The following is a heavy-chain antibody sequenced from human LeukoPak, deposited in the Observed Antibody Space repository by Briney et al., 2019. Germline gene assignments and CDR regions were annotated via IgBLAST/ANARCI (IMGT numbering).Heavy chain of an antibody. V-gene: IGHV3-23*01. Sequence: QPGGSLRLSCAASGFNFSNYAMSWVRQAPGKGLEWVSVISGGGGLTYYADSVEGRFTVSRDNSKTTLYLQMNSPRAEDTALYYCARDWPGFDSYYYYYMDVWGKGTTVTVSS. CDR2: ISGGGGLT. CDR1: GFNFSNYA. D-gene: IGHD3-9*01. CDR3: ARDWPGFDSYYYYYMDV. J-gene: IGHJ6*03.